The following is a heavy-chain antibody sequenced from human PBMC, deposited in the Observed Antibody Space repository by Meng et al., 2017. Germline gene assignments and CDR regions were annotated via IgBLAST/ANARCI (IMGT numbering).Heavy chain of an antibody. D-gene: IGHD5-18*01. V-gene: IGHV1-69*05. CDR2: IIPIFGTA. J-gene: IGHJ4*02. CDR3: ARGISDEYSYGFFQYYFDY. Sequence: SVKVFCKASGGTFSSYAISWVRQAPGQGLEWMGGIIPIFGTANYAQKFQGRVTITTDESTSTAYMELSSLRSEDTAVYYCARGISDEYSYGFFQYYFDYWGQGTLVTVSS. CDR1: GGTFSSYA.